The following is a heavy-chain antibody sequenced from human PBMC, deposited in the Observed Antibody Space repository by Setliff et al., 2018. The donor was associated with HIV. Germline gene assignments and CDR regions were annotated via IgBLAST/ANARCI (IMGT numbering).Heavy chain of an antibody. CDR1: GGSFSGNY. D-gene: IGHD3-16*01. Sequence: PSETLSLTCAVYGGSFSGNYWSWIRQPPGKGLEWIGTIDYSGNTYYNPSLKSRVTISVDTSKNQFSLKLSSGTAADTAVYYCASGGVDFVWGSYSPVPIWGQGAMVTVSS. J-gene: IGHJ3*02. CDR3: ASGGVDFVWGSYSPVPI. CDR2: IDYSGNT. V-gene: IGHV4-34*01.